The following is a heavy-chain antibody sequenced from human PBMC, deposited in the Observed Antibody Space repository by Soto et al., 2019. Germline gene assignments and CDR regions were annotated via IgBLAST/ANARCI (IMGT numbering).Heavy chain of an antibody. CDR2: ISGSGGST. Sequence: RRLSCAASGFTFSSYAMSWVRQAPGKGLEWVSAISGSGGSTYYADSVKGRFTISRDNSKNTLYLQMNSLRAEDTAVYYCAKRESYDFWSGSWFDPWGQGTLVTVSS. J-gene: IGHJ5*02. CDR1: GFTFSSYA. D-gene: IGHD3-3*01. CDR3: AKRESYDFWSGSWFDP. V-gene: IGHV3-23*01.